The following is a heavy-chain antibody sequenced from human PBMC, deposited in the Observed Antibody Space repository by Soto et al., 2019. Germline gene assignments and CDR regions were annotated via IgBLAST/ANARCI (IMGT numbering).Heavy chain of an antibody. J-gene: IGHJ4*02. CDR2: IYYSGST. Sequence: PTETLSLTCTVSGDSISGVAYWSWIRQHPRKGLEWIGYIYYSGSTYYNPSLKSRLTISLDTSNNQFSLRLNSVTAADTAVYYCARIKSDYYKIISYSIEYWGRGTLVTVSS. CDR3: ARIKSDYYKIISYSIEY. D-gene: IGHD3-9*01. V-gene: IGHV4-31*03. CDR1: GDSISGVAY.